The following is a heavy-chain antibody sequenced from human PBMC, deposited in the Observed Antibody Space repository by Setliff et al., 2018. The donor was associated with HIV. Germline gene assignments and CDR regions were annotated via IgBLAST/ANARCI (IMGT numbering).Heavy chain of an antibody. CDR2: IYSSGTT. Sequence: PSETLSLTCTFSGDSVSTFHYYWGWIRRPPGKGREWIASIYSSGTTYHSPSLKNRVTVSADRTKNQFSLKLTSVTAADTAVYYCARARGRIAASGRPYFDYWGQGPLVTV. D-gene: IGHD6-13*01. CDR3: ARARGRIAASGRPYFDY. J-gene: IGHJ4*02. CDR1: GDSVSTFHYY. V-gene: IGHV4-39*01.